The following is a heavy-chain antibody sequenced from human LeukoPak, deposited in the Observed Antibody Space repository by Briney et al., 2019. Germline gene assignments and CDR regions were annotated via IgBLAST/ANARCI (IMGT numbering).Heavy chain of an antibody. CDR1: GGSISSSNW. V-gene: IGHV4-4*02. D-gene: IGHD3-16*01. CDR3: AREVVSRLRFAPHAFDI. J-gene: IGHJ3*02. CDR2: IYHSGST. Sequence: SETLSLTCTVSGGSISSSNWWSWVRQPPGKGLEWIGEIYHSGSTNYNPSLKSRVTISVDKSKNQFSLKLSSVTAADTAVYYCAREVVSRLRFAPHAFDIWGQGTMVTVSS.